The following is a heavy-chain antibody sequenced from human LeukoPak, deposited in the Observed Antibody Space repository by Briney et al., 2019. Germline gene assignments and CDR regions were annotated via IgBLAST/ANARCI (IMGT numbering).Heavy chain of an antibody. CDR2: IIPILGIA. Sequence: ASVKVSCKASGGTFSSYAISWARQAPGQGLEWMGRIIPILGIANYAQKFQGRVTITADKSTSTAYMELSSLRSEDTAVYYCAREDCSSTSCYTFGYYYYGMDVWGQGTTVTVSS. J-gene: IGHJ6*02. CDR3: AREDCSSTSCYTFGYYYYGMDV. CDR1: GGTFSSYA. D-gene: IGHD2-2*02. V-gene: IGHV1-69*04.